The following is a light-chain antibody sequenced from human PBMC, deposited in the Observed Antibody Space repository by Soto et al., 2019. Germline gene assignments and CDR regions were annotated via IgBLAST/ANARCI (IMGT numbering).Light chain of an antibody. CDR3: ASWDNHLSGVL. CDR1: SSNIGDNF. J-gene: IGLJ2*01. CDR2: RNN. Sequence: QSVLTQPPSASETPGQRVTISCSGRSSNIGDNFVSWYRQLPGTAPKLLIYRNNQRPSGVPDRFSGSKSGTSASLAISGLRSDDEADYYCASWDNHLSGVLFGGGTKLTVL. V-gene: IGLV1-47*01.